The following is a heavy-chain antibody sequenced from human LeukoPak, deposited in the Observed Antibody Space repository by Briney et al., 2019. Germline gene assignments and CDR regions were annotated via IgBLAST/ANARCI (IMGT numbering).Heavy chain of an antibody. V-gene: IGHV3-23*01. CDR2: ISYSGGST. CDR3: AKFADCSGGSCYRNFDY. CDR1: GFTFSTSA. Sequence: GGSLRLSCTASGFTFSTSAMSWVRQAPGKGLEGVSGISYSGGSTYYADSVKGRFTISRDNSKNTLYLRMNSLRAEDTAVYYCAKFADCSGGSCYRNFDYWGQGTLVTVSS. J-gene: IGHJ4*02. D-gene: IGHD2-15*01.